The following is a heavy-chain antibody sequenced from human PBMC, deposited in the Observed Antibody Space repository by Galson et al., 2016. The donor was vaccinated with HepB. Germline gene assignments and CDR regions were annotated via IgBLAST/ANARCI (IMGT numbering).Heavy chain of an antibody. CDR1: GFTFSSYA. V-gene: IGHV3-23*01. CDR3: AKGQDGYVWGNYRLLRFAY. Sequence: SLRLSCAASGFTFSSYAMNWVRQAPGTGLEWVSTIRSAIRGTGDGTYYTDSVKGRFTISRDNSKNTLYLQMNSLRAEDTAVYYCAKGQDGYVWGNYRLLRFAYWGQGTLVTVSS. D-gene: IGHD3-16*02. CDR2: IRGTGDGT. J-gene: IGHJ4*02.